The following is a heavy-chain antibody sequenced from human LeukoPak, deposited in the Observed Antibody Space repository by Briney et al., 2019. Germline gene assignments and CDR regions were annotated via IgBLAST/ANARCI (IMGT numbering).Heavy chain of an antibody. V-gene: IGHV3-30*18. J-gene: IGHJ6*03. CDR1: GFTFSSYG. CDR3: AKDLQPYGSYYYYYMDV. Sequence: SGGSLRLSCAASGFTFSSYGMHWVRHAPGKGLEWVAVISYDGSNKYYADSVKGRFTISRDNSKNTLYLQMNSMRAEDTAVYYCAKDLQPYGSYYYYYMDVWGKGTTVTVSS. CDR2: ISYDGSNK. D-gene: IGHD3-16*01.